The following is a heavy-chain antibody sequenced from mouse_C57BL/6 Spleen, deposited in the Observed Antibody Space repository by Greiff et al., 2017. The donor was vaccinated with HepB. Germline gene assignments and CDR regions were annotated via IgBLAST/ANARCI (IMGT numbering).Heavy chain of an antibody. V-gene: IGHV1-50*01. Sequence: QVQLQQPGAELVKPGASVKLSCKASGYTFTSYWMQWVKQRPGQGLEWIGEIDPSDSYTNYNQKFKGKATLTVDTSSSTAYMQLSSLTSEDAAVYYCARHYDYVDYWGQGTTLTVSS. CDR1: GYTFTSYW. D-gene: IGHD2-4*01. CDR3: ARHYDYVDY. J-gene: IGHJ2*01. CDR2: IDPSDSYT.